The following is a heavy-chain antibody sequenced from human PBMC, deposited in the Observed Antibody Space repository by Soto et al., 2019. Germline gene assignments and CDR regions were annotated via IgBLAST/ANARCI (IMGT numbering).Heavy chain of an antibody. D-gene: IGHD3-10*01. CDR2: IWYDGSNK. CDR1: GFTFSSYG. CDR3: ARVGVGTMVRGASRAFDI. Sequence: GGSLRLSCAASGFTFSSYGMHWVRQAPGKGLEWVAVIWYDGSNKYYADSVKGRFTISRDNSKNTLYLQMNSLRAEDTAVYYCARVGVGTMVRGASRAFDILGQGTMVTVSS. J-gene: IGHJ3*02. V-gene: IGHV3-33*01.